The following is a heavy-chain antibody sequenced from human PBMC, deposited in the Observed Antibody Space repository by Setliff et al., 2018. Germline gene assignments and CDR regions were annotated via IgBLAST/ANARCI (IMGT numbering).Heavy chain of an antibody. J-gene: IGHJ4*02. Sequence: SETLSLTCTVSGGSISSYYWSWIRQPTGKGLEWIGCIYYAGSTNYNPSLKSRVTISVDTSKNQFSLQVTSLAATDTALYFCARHEFVGGYYGSVTYRHFDYWGQGILVTVSS. CDR3: ARHEFVGGYYGSVTYRHFDY. D-gene: IGHD3-10*01. CDR2: IYYAGST. V-gene: IGHV4-59*08. CDR1: GGSISSYY.